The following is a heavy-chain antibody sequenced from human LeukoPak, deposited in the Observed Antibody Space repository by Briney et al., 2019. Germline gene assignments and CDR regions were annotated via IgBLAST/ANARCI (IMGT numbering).Heavy chain of an antibody. CDR2: MNPNSGNT. Sequence: ASVKVSCKASGYTFTSYGISWVRQATGQGLEWMGWMNPNSGNTGYAQKFQGRVTMTRNTSISTAYMELSSLRSEDTAVYYCARGPIDYDILTGYRIPRSGMDVWGKGTTVTISS. V-gene: IGHV1-8*02. CDR1: GYTFTSYG. J-gene: IGHJ6*03. CDR3: ARGPIDYDILTGYRIPRSGMDV. D-gene: IGHD3-9*01.